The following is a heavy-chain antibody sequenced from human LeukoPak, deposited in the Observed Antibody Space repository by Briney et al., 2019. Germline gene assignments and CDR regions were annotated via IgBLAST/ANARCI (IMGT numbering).Heavy chain of an antibody. Sequence: PGGSLRLSCGASGFIFSNYGIHWVRQAPGKGPEWVAFIRYDGSEKYYADSVKGRFTISRDNSKNTLYLQMNSLRTEDTAVYYCAKGLGYFSDYWGQGILVIVSS. CDR3: AKGLGYFSDY. D-gene: IGHD3-22*01. J-gene: IGHJ4*02. CDR1: GFIFSNYG. CDR2: IRYDGSEK. V-gene: IGHV3-30*02.